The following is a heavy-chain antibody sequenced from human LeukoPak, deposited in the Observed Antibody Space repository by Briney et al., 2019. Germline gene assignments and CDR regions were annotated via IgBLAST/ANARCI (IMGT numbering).Heavy chain of an antibody. D-gene: IGHD3-22*01. CDR1: GFTFSNFS. Sequence: GGSLRLSCATSGFTFSNFSMSWVRQAPGKGLEWVSTINGGGGSTYYADSVKGRFTISRDNSKNTLYLQMSSLRAENTAVYYGAKCYDRTNGALEIWGQGTMVTVSS. V-gene: IGHV3-23*01. J-gene: IGHJ3*02. CDR2: INGGGGST. CDR3: AKCYDRTNGALEI.